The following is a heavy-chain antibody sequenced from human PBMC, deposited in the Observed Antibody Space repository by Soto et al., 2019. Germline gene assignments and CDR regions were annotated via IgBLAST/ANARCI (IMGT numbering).Heavy chain of an antibody. Sequence: NPAEALSVTCAVSVYSISSAYYWGCIRQPPGKGVEWIGRIYGRLSTYYNPSLKSRVTISVDTSKNQFSLNLSSVTAADTAVYYFARDQRVLTLRYYYYYYGMDVWGQGTTVTVSS. V-gene: IGHV4-38-2*02. J-gene: IGHJ6*02. CDR3: ARDQRVLTLRYYYYYYGMDV. CDR1: VYSISSAYY. CDR2: IYGRLST. D-gene: IGHD3-9*01.